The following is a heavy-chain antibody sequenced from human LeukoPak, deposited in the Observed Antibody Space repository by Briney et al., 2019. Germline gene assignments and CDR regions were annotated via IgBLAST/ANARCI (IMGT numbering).Heavy chain of an antibody. J-gene: IGHJ4*02. Sequence: ASVKVSCKASGYTFTSYGISWVRQAPGQGLEWMGWISAYNGNTNYAQKLQGRVTMTTDTSTSTAYMELRSLRSDDTAVYYCARDRGTNLGYCSSTSCFHFDYWGQGTLVTVSS. CDR3: ARDRGTNLGYCSSTSCFHFDY. V-gene: IGHV1-18*01. D-gene: IGHD2-2*01. CDR1: GYTFTSYG. CDR2: ISAYNGNT.